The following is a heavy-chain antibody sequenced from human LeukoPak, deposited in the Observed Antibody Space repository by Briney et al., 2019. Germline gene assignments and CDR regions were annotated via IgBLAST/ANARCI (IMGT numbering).Heavy chain of an antibody. CDR2: IWYDGST. Sequence: PGGSLRLSCAASGFTCSNYGMHWVRQAPGKALEWVAGIWYDGSTYYTDSVKGRITISRDNSKNTLYLQMNTLGAEDTAVYYCARDRTTILSSFDIWGQGTMVTVSS. D-gene: IGHD3-9*01. J-gene: IGHJ3*02. CDR3: ARDRTTILSSFDI. V-gene: IGHV3-33*01. CDR1: GFTCSNYG.